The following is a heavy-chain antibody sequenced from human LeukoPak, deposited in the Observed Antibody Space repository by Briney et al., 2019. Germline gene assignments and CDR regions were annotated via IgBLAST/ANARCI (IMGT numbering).Heavy chain of an antibody. V-gene: IGHV4-59*01. CDR3: ARPLHRSGGSCYMFDH. Sequence: SETLSLTCTVSGGSISSYYWSWIRRPPGKGLEWIGYIYYSGTTNYNPSLKSRVTISLDTSKNQFSLKLSSVTAADTAVYYCARPLHRSGGSCYMFDHWGQGTPVTVSS. CDR2: IYYSGTT. CDR1: GGSISSYY. D-gene: IGHD2-15*01. J-gene: IGHJ4*02.